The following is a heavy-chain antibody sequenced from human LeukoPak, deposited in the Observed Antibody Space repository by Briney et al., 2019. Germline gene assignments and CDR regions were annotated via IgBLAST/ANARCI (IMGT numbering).Heavy chain of an antibody. CDR2: ISGSGGTT. Sequence: SGGSLRLSCAASGFTFSSYAMSWVRQAPGKGLGWVSYISGSGGTTSYADSVKGRVTISRDNSKNTLYLQMNSLRAEDTAVYYCAKRDSSGSLPRLFDYWGQGTLVTVSS. D-gene: IGHD6-19*01. CDR3: AKRDSSGSLPRLFDY. J-gene: IGHJ4*02. V-gene: IGHV3-23*01. CDR1: GFTFSSYA.